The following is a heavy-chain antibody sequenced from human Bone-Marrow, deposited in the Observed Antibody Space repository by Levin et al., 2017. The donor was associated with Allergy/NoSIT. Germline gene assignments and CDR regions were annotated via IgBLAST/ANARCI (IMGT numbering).Heavy chain of an antibody. CDR1: GFTSGYFA. J-gene: IGHJ1*01. V-gene: IGHV3-23*01. CDR3: AKMEQQLVQGTFQE. Sequence: LSLTCAASGFTSGYFAMSWVRQTPGKGLEWVSSIVGSGSATYYADSVRGRFTISRDESKNTVYLHMNNLSADDTALYYCAKMEQQLVQGTFQEWGQGTLVTVSS. D-gene: IGHD6-13*01. CDR2: IVGSGSAT.